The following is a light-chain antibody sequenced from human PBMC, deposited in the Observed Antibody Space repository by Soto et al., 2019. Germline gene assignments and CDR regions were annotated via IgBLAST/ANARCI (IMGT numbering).Light chain of an antibody. V-gene: IGKV3-15*01. CDR2: GAS. J-gene: IGKJ1*01. Sequence: EIVMTQSPATLSVSPGERATLSCRASHSVSSNLAWYQQRPGQAPRLLISGASTRAIGIPARFSGSGSGTEFTLTISSLQSEDFAVYYCQHYNNWPPWTFGQGTKVDIK. CDR3: QHYNNWPPWT. CDR1: HSVSSN.